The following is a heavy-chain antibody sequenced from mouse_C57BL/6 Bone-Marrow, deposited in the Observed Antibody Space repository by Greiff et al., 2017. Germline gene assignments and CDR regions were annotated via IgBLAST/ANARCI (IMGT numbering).Heavy chain of an antibody. D-gene: IGHD1-1*01. V-gene: IGHV1-55*01. CDR1: GYTFTSYW. CDR2: IYPGSGST. J-gene: IGHJ2*01. Sequence: QVQLQQPGAELVKPGASVKLSCKASGYTFTSYWMTWVKQRPGQGLEWIGDIYPGSGSTNYNEKFKSKATLTVDTSSSTAYMQLSSLTSEDSAVYYCARRDYYYYGCSYDYWGQGTTLTVSS. CDR3: ARRDYYYYGCSYDY.